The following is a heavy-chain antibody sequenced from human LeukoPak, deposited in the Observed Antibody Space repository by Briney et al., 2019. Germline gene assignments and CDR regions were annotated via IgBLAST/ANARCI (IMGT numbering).Heavy chain of an antibody. CDR2: ISGSGGST. J-gene: IGHJ4*02. V-gene: IGHV3-23*01. Sequence: GGSLRLSCAASGFTFSSYAMSWVRQAPGKGLEWVSPISGSGGSTYYADSVKGRFSISRDSSKNTLYLHMNSLRAEDTAVYYCAKVPYSSGWYYFDYWGQGTLVTVSS. CDR1: GFTFSSYA. D-gene: IGHD6-19*01. CDR3: AKVPYSSGWYYFDY.